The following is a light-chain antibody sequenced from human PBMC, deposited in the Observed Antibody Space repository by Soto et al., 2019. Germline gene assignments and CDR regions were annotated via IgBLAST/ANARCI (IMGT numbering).Light chain of an antibody. J-gene: IGKJ1*01. CDR3: QQYGSSLWT. CDR1: QSVSSSY. Sequence: ETVLTQSPGTLSLSPGERATLSCRASQSVSSSYLAWYQQKPGQAPRLLIYGASSRATGIPDRFSGSGSGTDFTLTISRLEPEDFAVYYCQQYGSSLWTFGQGTKV. V-gene: IGKV3-20*01. CDR2: GAS.